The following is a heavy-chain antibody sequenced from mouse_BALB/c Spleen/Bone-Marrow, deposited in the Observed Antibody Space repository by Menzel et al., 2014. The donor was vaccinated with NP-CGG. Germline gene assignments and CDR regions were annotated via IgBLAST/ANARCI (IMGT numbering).Heavy chain of an antibody. CDR1: GFTFSDYY. J-gene: IGHJ4*01. D-gene: IGHD2-3*01. V-gene: IGHV5-12*02. CDR2: ISNGGGST. Sequence: DVHLVESGGGLVQPGGSLKLSCATSGFTFSDYYMYWVRQTPEKRLEWVAYISNGGGSTYYPDTVKGRFTISRDNAKNTLYLQMGRLKSEDTAMYYCARRGWYYAMDYWGQGTSVTVSS. CDR3: ARRGWYYAMDY.